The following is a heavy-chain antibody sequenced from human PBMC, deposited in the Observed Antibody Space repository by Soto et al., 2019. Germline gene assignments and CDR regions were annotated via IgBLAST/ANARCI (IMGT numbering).Heavy chain of an antibody. CDR2: ISGSGGST. CDR1: GFTFSSYA. D-gene: IGHD3-22*01. V-gene: IGHV3-23*01. Sequence: EVQLLESGGGLVQPGGSPRLSCAASGFTFSSYAMSWVRQAPGKGLEWVSAISGSGGSTYYADSVKGRFTISRDNSKNTLYLQMNSLRAEDTAVYYCAKDHGSSGYYWIGYYYYGMDVWGQGTTVTVSS. CDR3: AKDHGSSGYYWIGYYYYGMDV. J-gene: IGHJ6*02.